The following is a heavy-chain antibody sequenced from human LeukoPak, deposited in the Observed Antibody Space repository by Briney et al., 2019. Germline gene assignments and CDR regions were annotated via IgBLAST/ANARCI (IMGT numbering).Heavy chain of an antibody. J-gene: IGHJ4*02. D-gene: IGHD4-23*01. CDR2: IYSSGST. CDR3: ARVSLGGNSDY. V-gene: IGHV4-4*07. CDR1: GGSISSYY. Sequence: SETLSLTCTVSGGSISSYYWSWIRQPAGKGLEWIGRIYSSGSTNYNPSLKSRVTMSVDMSRNQFSLKLSSVTAADTAVYYCARVSLGGNSDYLGQGTLVTVSS.